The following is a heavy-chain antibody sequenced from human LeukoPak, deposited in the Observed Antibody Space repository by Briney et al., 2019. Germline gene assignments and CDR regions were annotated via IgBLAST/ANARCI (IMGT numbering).Heavy chain of an antibody. CDR1: GFTVSSNY. Sequence: GGSLRLSCAASGFTVSSNYMSWVRQAPGKGLEWVSVIYSGGSTYYADSVKGRFTISRDNSKNTLYLQMTSLRADDTAVYYCARRGDYLYYHMDVWGKGTTVTVSS. J-gene: IGHJ6*03. V-gene: IGHV3-66*01. CDR3: ARRGDYLYYHMDV. CDR2: IYSGGST.